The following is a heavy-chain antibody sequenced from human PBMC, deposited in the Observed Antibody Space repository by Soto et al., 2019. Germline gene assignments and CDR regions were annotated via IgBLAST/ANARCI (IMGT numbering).Heavy chain of an antibody. J-gene: IGHJ4*02. Sequence: QVQLVQSGAEVKKPGASVKVSCKASGYTFTSYGISWVRQAPGQGLEWMGWISAYNGNTNYAQQLQGRVNMTTDTSTSTADRELRRLRSDDTAVYYCAGVPYCEQCLTPSPDYWGQGTLVTVSA. CDR2: ISAYNGNT. CDR1: GYTFTSYG. CDR3: AGVPYCEQCLTPSPDY. D-gene: IGHD6-19*01. V-gene: IGHV1-18*01.